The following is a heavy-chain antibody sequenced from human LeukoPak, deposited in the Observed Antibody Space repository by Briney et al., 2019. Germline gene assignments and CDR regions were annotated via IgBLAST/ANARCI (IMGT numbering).Heavy chain of an antibody. V-gene: IGHV4-59*01. CDR2: IHYSGST. CDR3: ARGSTLYYDILTGYYTPGPFDI. Sequence: PSETLSLTCSVSGGSISSYYWTWVRQPPGKGLEFIGYIHYSGSTNYNPSLKSRVTISVETSKNQFSLKLSSVTAADTAVYYCARGSTLYYDILTGYYTPGPFDIWGQGTMFTVSS. J-gene: IGHJ3*02. CDR1: GGSISSYY. D-gene: IGHD3-9*01.